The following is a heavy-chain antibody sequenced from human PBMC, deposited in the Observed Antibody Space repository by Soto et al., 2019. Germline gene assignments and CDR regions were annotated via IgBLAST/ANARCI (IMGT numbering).Heavy chain of an antibody. Sequence: LSLTCAVSGFSISSGYYWGWIRQPPGKGLEWIGSIYHSGSTYYNPSLKSRFTISVDTSRNQFSLNLSSVTAADTAVYYCARVNGWVDYWGQGTLVTVSS. CDR1: GFSISSGYY. D-gene: IGHD6-19*01. J-gene: IGHJ4*02. CDR3: ARVNGWVDY. CDR2: IYHSGST. V-gene: IGHV4-38-2*01.